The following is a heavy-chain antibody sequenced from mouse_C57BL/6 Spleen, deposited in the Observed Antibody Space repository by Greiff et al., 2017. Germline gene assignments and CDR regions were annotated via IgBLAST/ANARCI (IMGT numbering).Heavy chain of an antibody. CDR2: FYPGSGSI. J-gene: IGHJ3*01. V-gene: IGHV1-62-2*01. CDR1: GYTFTEYT. D-gene: IGHD2-3*01. CDR3: ARHEGDGYQFAY. Sequence: VMLVESGAELVKPGASVKLSCKASGYTFTEYTIHWVKQRSGQGLEWIGWFYPGSGSIKYNEKFKDKATLTADKSSSTVYMELSRLTSEDSAVYFCARHEGDGYQFAYWGQGTMVTVSA.